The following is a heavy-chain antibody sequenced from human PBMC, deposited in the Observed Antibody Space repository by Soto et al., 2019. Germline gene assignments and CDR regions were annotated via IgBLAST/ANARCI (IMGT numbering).Heavy chain of an antibody. CDR3: ARAYDSSGYKRYYFDY. CDR1: GGSISSYY. V-gene: IGHV4-59*01. Sequence: SETLSLTCTVSGGSISSYYWSWIRQPPGKGLECIGYIYYSGNTNYNPSLKSRLTISVDTSKNQFSLKLSSVTAADTAVYYCARAYDSSGYKRYYFDYWGQGTLVTVSS. D-gene: IGHD3-22*01. J-gene: IGHJ4*02. CDR2: IYYSGNT.